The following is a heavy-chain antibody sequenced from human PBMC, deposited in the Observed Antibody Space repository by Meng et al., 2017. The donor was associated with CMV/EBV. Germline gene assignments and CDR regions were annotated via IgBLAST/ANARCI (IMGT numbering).Heavy chain of an antibody. CDR1: GFTFSSYS. J-gene: IGHJ6*02. V-gene: IGHV3-21*01. Sequence: GESLKISCAASGFTFSSYSMNWVRQAPGKGLEWVSSISSSSSYIYYADSAKGRFTISRDNAKNSLYLQMNSLRAEDTAVYYCARVNIVVGPAAIDGSLFSYYGMDVWGQGTTVTVSS. D-gene: IGHD2-2*01. CDR2: ISSSSSYI. CDR3: ARVNIVVGPAAIDGSLFSYYGMDV.